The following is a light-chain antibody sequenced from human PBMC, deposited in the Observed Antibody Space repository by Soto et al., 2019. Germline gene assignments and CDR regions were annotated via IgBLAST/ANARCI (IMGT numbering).Light chain of an antibody. CDR1: QSVSSY. CDR3: QQRQG. Sequence: EIVLTQSPATLSFSPGERATLSCRASQSVSSYLAWYQQKPCQAPRLLIYDASNRATGIPARFSGSGSGTDFTLSINSLEPEDFAVYYCQQRQGFGPGTKVDIK. V-gene: IGKV3-11*01. CDR2: DAS. J-gene: IGKJ3*01.